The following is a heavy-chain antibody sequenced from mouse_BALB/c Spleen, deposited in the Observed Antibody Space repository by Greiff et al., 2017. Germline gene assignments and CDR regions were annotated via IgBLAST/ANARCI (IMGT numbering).Heavy chain of an antibody. CDR3: ARGRDYYGNYDAMDY. D-gene: IGHD2-1*01. V-gene: IGHV5-6-5*01. Sequence: EVQLVESGGGLVKPGGSLKLSCAASGFTFSSYAMSWVRQTPEKRLEWVASISSGGSTYYPDSVKGRFTISRDNARNILYLQMSSLRSEDTAMYYCARGRDYYGNYDAMDYWGQGTSVTVSS. J-gene: IGHJ4*01. CDR1: GFTFSSYA. CDR2: ISSGGST.